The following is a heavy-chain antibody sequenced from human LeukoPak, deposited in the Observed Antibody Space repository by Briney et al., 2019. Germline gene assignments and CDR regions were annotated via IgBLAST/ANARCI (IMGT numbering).Heavy chain of an antibody. CDR2: MNPNSGNT. V-gene: IGHV1-8*01. D-gene: IGHD3-10*01. J-gene: IGHJ6*02. CDR1: GYIFTNYD. CDR3: ARGPILVRGVIMADSVGGLDV. Sequence: ASVKVSCKASGYIFTNYDINWVRQATGQGPEWMAWMNPNSGNTGYAQKFQGRITLTRDTSISTAYMELSSLTSEDTAVYYCARGPILVRGVIMADSVGGLDVWGQGTTVTVSS.